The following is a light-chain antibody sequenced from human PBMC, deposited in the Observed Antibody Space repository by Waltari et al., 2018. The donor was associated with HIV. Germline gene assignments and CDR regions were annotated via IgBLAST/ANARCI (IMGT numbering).Light chain of an antibody. Sequence: QSALTQPPSASGSPGQPVTISCTRTSSDVGRCKYVLWYQQHPGKAPKLMIYDVTKWPSGVPDRFSGSKSGNTASLTVSGLQAEDEADYYCSSYGGGNTVLFGGGTRLTVL. J-gene: IGLJ3*02. CDR3: SSYGGGNTVL. CDR1: SSDVGRCKY. CDR2: DVT. V-gene: IGLV2-8*01.